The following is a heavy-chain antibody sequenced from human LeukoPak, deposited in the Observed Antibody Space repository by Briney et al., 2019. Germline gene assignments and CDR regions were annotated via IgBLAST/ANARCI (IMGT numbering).Heavy chain of an antibody. D-gene: IGHD3-3*01. CDR2: IIPIFGTA. CDR3: ARGGSPTFGVVIIPTYYYMDV. J-gene: IGHJ6*03. CDR1: GGTFSSYA. Sequence: SVKVSCKASGGTFSSYAISWVRQAPGQGLEWMGGIIPIFGTANYAQKLQGRVTITTDESTSTAYMELSSLRSEDTAVYYCARGGSPTFGVVIIPTYYYMDVWGKGTTVTVSS. V-gene: IGHV1-69*05.